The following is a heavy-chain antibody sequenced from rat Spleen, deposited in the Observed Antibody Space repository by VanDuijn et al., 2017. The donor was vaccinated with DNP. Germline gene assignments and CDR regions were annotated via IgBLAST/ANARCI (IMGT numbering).Heavy chain of an antibody. Sequence: EVLLVESDGGLVQPGRSLKLSCAVSGFTFNDYYMAWVRQAPAKGLEWVATISYNGGTPYYRDSVKGRFTISRDNAQSTLYLQMDSLRSEDTATYYCARHRTVAPMGYVMDAWGQGASVTVSS. J-gene: IGHJ4*01. D-gene: IGHD1-2*01. CDR2: ISYNGGTP. CDR3: ARHRTVAPMGYVMDA. V-gene: IGHV5-7*01. CDR1: GFTFNDYY.